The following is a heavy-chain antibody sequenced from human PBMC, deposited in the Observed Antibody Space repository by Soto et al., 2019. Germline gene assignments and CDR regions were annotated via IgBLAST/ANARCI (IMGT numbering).Heavy chain of an antibody. CDR2: IYYSGKT. CDR1: CVSISNTIYY. Sequence: SETLSLTCPVSCVSISNTIYYWGWIRQSPGKGLEWIGTIYYSGKTYYHPALKSRVTISVDTSNNRFSLKLSSVTAADTAVYYCARHGSYWGQGTLVNVSS. CDR3: ARHGSY. J-gene: IGHJ4*02. V-gene: IGHV4-39*01.